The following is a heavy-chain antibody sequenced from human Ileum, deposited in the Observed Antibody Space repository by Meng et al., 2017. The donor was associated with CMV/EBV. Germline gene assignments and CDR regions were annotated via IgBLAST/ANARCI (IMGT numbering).Heavy chain of an antibody. CDR2: FYSSDTY. Sequence: QLQESGPGLLKPSETLSLTCTVSGGSVNNYYWSWIRQSAGKGLEWIGRFYSSDTYNYHPSLDSRVTMSLDTSKNQFSLNLRSVTAADTATYYCARGPGASTREGFDYWGLGTLVTVSS. V-gene: IGHV4-4*07. J-gene: IGHJ4*02. CDR3: ARGPGASTREGFDY. CDR1: GGSVNNYY. D-gene: IGHD1-26*01.